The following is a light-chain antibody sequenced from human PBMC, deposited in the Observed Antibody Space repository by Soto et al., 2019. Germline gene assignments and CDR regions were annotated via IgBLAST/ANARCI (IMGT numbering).Light chain of an antibody. CDR1: QSINRW. CDR3: QQYNSYLYT. CDR2: DAS. Sequence: DIQMTQSPSTLSASVGDRVTITCRASQSINRWLAWYQQNPGKARKLLITDASTLEGGVPSRFSGSGSGTEFTLTISGLQPDDSATYYCQQYNSYLYTFGQGTKLEIK. V-gene: IGKV1-5*01. J-gene: IGKJ2*01.